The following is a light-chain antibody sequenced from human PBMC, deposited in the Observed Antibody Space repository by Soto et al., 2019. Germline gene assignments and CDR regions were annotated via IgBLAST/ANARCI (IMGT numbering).Light chain of an antibody. CDR2: GAS. J-gene: IGKJ1*01. V-gene: IGKV3-20*01. CDR1: QSVDSSF. CDR3: QQYVSSVT. Sequence: IVLTQSPGFLSLSPGERATLSCRASQSVDSSFFAWYQQKPGQAPRLLIYGASKRATGIPDRFSGSGSGTDFTLNISRLEHEDFAVYYCQQYVSSVTFGQGTKVEIK.